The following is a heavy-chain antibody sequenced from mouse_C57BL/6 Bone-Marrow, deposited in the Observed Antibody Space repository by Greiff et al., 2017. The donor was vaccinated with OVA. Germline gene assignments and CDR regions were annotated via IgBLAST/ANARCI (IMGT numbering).Heavy chain of an antibody. V-gene: IGHV5-4*03. CDR2: ISDGGSYT. J-gene: IGHJ2*01. CDR3: ARGDYYGSSYGCDY. CDR1: GFTFSSYA. Sequence: EVKLVESGGGLVKPGGSLKLSCAASGFTFSSYAMSWVRQTPEKRLEWVATISDGGSYTYYPDNVKGRFTISRDKAKNNLYLQMSHLKSEDTAMYYCARGDYYGSSYGCDYWGQGTTLTVSS. D-gene: IGHD1-1*01.